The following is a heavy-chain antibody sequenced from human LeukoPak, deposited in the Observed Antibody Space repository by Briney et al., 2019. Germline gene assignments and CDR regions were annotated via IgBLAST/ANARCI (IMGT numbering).Heavy chain of an antibody. V-gene: IGHV3-48*03. Sequence: GGSLRLSCAASGFTFSSYEMNWVRQAPGKGLEWVSYISSSGSTIYYADSVKGRFTISRDNAKNSLYLQMNSLRAEDTAVYYSARCSSTICYAGGFDYWGQGTLVTVSS. J-gene: IGHJ4*02. CDR3: ARCSSTICYAGGFDY. D-gene: IGHD2-2*01. CDR1: GFTFSSYE. CDR2: ISSSGSTI.